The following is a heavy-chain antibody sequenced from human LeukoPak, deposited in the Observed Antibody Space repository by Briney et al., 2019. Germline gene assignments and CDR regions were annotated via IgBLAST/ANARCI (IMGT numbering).Heavy chain of an antibody. J-gene: IGHJ6*02. V-gene: IGHV4-30-2*01. CDR2: IYHSGST. CDR1: GGSISSGGYS. Sequence: SQTLSLTRAVSGGSISSGGYSWSWIRQPPGKGLEWIGYIYHSGSTYYNPSLKSRVTISVDRSKNQFSLKLSSVTVADTAVYYCARVRYGMDVWGQGTTVTVSS. CDR3: ARVRYGMDV.